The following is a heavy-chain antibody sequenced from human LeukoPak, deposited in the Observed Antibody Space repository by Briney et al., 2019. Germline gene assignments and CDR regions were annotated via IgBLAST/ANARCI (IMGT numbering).Heavy chain of an antibody. CDR3: ARVGCSSTSCYRGWDDAFDI. CDR2: IKQDGSEK. V-gene: IGHV3-7*01. CDR1: GFTFSSYW. Sequence: GGSLRLSCAASGFTFSSYWMSWVRQAPGKGLEWVANIKQDGSEKYYVDSVKGRFTISRDNAKNSLHLQMNSLRAEDTAVYYCARVGCSSTSCYRGWDDAFDIWGQGTMVTVSS. D-gene: IGHD2-2*02. J-gene: IGHJ3*02.